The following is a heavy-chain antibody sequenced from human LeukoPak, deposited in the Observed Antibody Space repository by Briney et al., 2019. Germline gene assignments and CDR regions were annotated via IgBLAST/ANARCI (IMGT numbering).Heavy chain of an antibody. CDR3: ARGPQRNGYKGDLSSY. V-gene: IGHV4-34*01. CDR1: GGSFSGYY. CDR2: INHSGST. J-gene: IGHJ4*02. D-gene: IGHD5-24*01. Sequence: SETLSLTCAVYGGSFSGYYWSWIRQPPGKGLEWIGEINHSGSTNYNPSLKSRVTISVDTSKNQFSLKPSSVTAADTAVYYCARGPQRNGYKGDLSSYWGQGTLVTVSS.